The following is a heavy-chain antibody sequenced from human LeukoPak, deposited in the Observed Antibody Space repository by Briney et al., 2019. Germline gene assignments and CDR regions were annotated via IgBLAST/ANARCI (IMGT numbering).Heavy chain of an antibody. D-gene: IGHD3-16*01. CDR2: IYYSGNT. V-gene: IGHV4-59*01. CDR3: ARAYYESSHYYMDV. CDR1: GGSISNYY. Sequence: SETLSLTCTVSGGSISNYYRSWIRQPPGKGLEWVGYIYYSGNTNYNPSLTSRVTISVDTSKNQFSLKLSSVTAADTAVYYCARAYYESSHYYMDVWGKGTTVTVSS. J-gene: IGHJ6*03.